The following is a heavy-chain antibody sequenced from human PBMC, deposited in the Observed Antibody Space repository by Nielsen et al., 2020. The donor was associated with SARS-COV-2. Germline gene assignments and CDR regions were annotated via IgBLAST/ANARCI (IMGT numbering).Heavy chain of an antibody. V-gene: IGHV3-21*04. CDR1: GFTFSSYA. J-gene: IGHJ4*02. Sequence: GESLKISCEASGFTFSSYAMNWVRQAPGKGLEWVSSLSSSSSYIYYADSVKGRFTISRDNAKNSLYLQMNSLRAEDTALYYCAKDYYGSYWGQGTLVTVSS. CDR2: LSSSSSYI. D-gene: IGHD3-10*01. CDR3: AKDYYGSY.